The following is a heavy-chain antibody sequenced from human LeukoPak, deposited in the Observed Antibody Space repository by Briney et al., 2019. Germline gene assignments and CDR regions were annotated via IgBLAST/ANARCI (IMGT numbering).Heavy chain of an antibody. CDR1: GGSFSGYY. CDR2: INHSGST. J-gene: IGHJ4*02. Sequence: SETLSPTCAVYGGSFSGYYWSWIRQPPGKGLEWIGEINHSGSTNYNPSLKSRVTISVDTSKNQFSLKLSSVTAADTAVYYCARALLDVAEDYWGQGTLVTVSS. V-gene: IGHV4-34*01. D-gene: IGHD6-19*01. CDR3: ARALLDVAEDY.